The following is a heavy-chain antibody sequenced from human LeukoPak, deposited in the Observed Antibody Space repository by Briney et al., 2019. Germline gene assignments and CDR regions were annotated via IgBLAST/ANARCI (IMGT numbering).Heavy chain of an antibody. CDR1: EFSVGSNY. J-gene: IGHJ5*02. CDR3: AKKDAPLNWFDP. Sequence: PGGSLRLSCAASEFSVGSNYMTWVRQAPGKGLEWVSAISGSGGSTYYADSVKGRFTISRDNSKNTLYLQMNSLRAEDTAVYYCAKKDAPLNWFDPWGQGTLVTVSS. CDR2: ISGSGGST. V-gene: IGHV3-23*01.